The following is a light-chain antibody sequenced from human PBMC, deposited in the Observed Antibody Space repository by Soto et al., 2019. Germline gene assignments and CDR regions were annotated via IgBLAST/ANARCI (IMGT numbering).Light chain of an antibody. CDR1: SSNIGSNY. CDR3: AAWDDSLSGVV. J-gene: IGLJ2*01. V-gene: IGLV1-47*01. Sequence: QTVVTQPPLASGTPGQRVTISCSGSSSNIGSNYVYWYQQLPGTVPQLLIYRNSERPSGVPDRFSGSKSGTSASLAISGLRSEDEADYYCAAWDDSLSGVVFGGGTKLTVL. CDR2: RNS.